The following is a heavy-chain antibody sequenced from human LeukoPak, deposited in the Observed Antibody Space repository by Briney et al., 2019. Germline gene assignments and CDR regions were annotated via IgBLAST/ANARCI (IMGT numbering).Heavy chain of an antibody. D-gene: IGHD2-15*01. J-gene: IGHJ5*02. Sequence: SEIVSLTGTGSGGSISSNYWRWIRQPQGKGLEWIGYIHSSGSTNYIPSLKSRVTISVDTSKNPFSLKLSSVPAADTAVYYCARLVYSLDGSGYNWFDPWGQGTLVTVSS. V-gene: IGHV4-4*08. CDR3: ARLVYSLDGSGYNWFDP. CDR1: GGSISSNY. CDR2: IHSSGST.